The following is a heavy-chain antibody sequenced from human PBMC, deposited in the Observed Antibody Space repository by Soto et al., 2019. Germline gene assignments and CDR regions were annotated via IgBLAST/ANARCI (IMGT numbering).Heavy chain of an antibody. CDR2: IYYSGST. J-gene: IGHJ6*02. CDR1: GDSISSSSCY. V-gene: IGHV4-39*01. CDR3: ARRSDYYYYYGMDV. D-gene: IGHD6-6*01. Sequence: SETLSLTCTVSGDSISSSSCYWGWLRQPPGKGLEWIGSIYYSGSTYYNPSLKSRVTISVDTSKSQFSLKLSSVTAADTAVYYCARRSDYYYYYGMDVWGQGTTVT.